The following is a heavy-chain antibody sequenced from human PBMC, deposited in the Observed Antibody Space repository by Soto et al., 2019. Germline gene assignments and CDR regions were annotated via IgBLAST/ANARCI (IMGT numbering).Heavy chain of an antibody. CDR3: ARDRPIVATSGYGMDV. D-gene: IGHD5-12*01. J-gene: IGHJ6*02. Sequence: QGQLQESGPGLVKPSETLSLTCTVSGGSISSYYWSWIRQPAGKGLEWIGRVYTSGSTNYNPSLRSRVTMSVDTSKNQFSLKLNTVTAADTAVYYCARDRPIVATSGYGMDVWGQGTAVTVSS. CDR1: GGSISSYY. CDR2: VYTSGST. V-gene: IGHV4-4*07.